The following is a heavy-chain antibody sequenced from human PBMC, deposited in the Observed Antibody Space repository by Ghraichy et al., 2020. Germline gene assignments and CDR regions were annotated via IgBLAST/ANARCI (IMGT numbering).Heavy chain of an antibody. CDR3: AKDPQRSAAGIEYFQH. CDR1: GFTFSSYA. Sequence: LSLTCAASGFTFSSYAMSWVRQAPGKGLEWVSAISGSGGSTYYADSVKGRFTISRDNSKNTLYLQMNSLRAEDTAVYYCAKDPQRSAAGIEYFQHWGQGTLVTVSS. D-gene: IGHD6-13*01. V-gene: IGHV3-23*01. J-gene: IGHJ1*01. CDR2: ISGSGGST.